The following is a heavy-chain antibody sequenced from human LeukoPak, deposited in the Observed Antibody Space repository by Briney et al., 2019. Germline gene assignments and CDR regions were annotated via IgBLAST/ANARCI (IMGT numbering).Heavy chain of an antibody. CDR2: ISAYNGNT. J-gene: IGHJ4*02. CDR3: ARLDPDSSGYYYYFDY. Sequence: ASVKVSCKASGYTFTSYGISWVRQAPGQGLEWMGWISAYNGNTNYAQKLQGRVTMTTDTSTSTAYMELRSLKSDDTAVYYCARLDPDSSGYYYYFDYWGQGTLVTVSS. V-gene: IGHV1-18*01. CDR1: GYTFTSYG. D-gene: IGHD3-22*01.